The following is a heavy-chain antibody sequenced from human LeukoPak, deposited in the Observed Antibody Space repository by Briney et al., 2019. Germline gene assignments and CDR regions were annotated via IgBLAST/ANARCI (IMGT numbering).Heavy chain of an antibody. CDR2: ISWNSGSI. J-gene: IGHJ6*03. CDR3: ARVSKPGWFDYYYMDV. CDR1: GFTFDDYA. V-gene: IGHV3-9*01. Sequence: GRSLRLSCAASGFTFDDYAMHWVRQAPGKGLEWVSGISWNSGSIGYADSVQGRFTVSRDNSKNTLYLQMDNLRVEDTAVYYCARVSKPGWFDYYYMDVWGKGTTVIVSS. D-gene: IGHD3-10*01.